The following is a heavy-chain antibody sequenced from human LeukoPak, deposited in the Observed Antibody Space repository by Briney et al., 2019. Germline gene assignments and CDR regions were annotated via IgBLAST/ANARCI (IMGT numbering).Heavy chain of an antibody. CDR2: ISSSGRTI. Sequence: GGSLRLSCAASGFTFSDYYMSWIRQAPGKGLEWVSYISSSGRTIYYADSVKGRFTISRDNAKNSLYLQMNSLRVEDTAVYYCARGPYCGGDCYPMGFDPWGQGTLVTVSS. J-gene: IGHJ5*02. CDR1: GFTFSDYY. V-gene: IGHV3-11*01. D-gene: IGHD2-21*02. CDR3: ARGPYCGGDCYPMGFDP.